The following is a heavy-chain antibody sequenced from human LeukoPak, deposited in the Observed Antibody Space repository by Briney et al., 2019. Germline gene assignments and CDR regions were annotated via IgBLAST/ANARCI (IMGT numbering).Heavy chain of an antibody. V-gene: IGHV3-74*01. D-gene: IGHD3-3*01. Sequence: GGSLRLSCAASGFTFSSHCMHWVRQAPGKGLVWVSQINPDGSSTTYADSVKGRLTISRDNAKNTLYLQMNSLRDEDTAVYYCARDLYDFWSGRKYYFDYWGQGTLVAVSS. CDR3: ARDLYDFWSGRKYYFDY. J-gene: IGHJ4*02. CDR2: INPDGSST. CDR1: GFTFSSHC.